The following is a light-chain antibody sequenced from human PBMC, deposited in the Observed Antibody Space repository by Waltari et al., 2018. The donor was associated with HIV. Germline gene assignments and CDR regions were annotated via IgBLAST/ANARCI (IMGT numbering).Light chain of an antibody. V-gene: IGLV1-44*01. CDR1: SSNIGSKT. Sequence: QSVLPQQPSASGAPGQTVILCCSGSSSNIGSKTLNWYRQLPGTAPKLLIYSNNQRPSGVPDRFSGSKSGTSASLAISGLQSGDEADYYCAAWEDSLNGPNYVFGSGTTVTVL. CDR3: AAWEDSLNGPNYV. J-gene: IGLJ1*01. CDR2: SNN.